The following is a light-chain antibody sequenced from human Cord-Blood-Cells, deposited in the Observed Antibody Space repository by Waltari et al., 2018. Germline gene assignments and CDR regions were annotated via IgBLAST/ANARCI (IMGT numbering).Light chain of an antibody. Sequence: DIVMTQSPLSLPVTPGEPASISCRSSQSLLHSNGYNYLDWYLQKPGESQQLLLYLGSNRASGVPDRFRGSGSGTDFTPKLSRVEAEDGEGEYCMQALQTPPTVGRGTKLGIK. CDR1: QSLLHSNGYNY. V-gene: IGKV2-28*01. CDR3: MQALQTPPT. CDR2: LGS. J-gene: IGKJ4*01.